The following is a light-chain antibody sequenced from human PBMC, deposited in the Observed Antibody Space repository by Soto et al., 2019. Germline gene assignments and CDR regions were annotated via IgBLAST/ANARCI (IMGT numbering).Light chain of an antibody. CDR1: ESVNSNY. J-gene: IGKJ1*01. V-gene: IGKV3-20*01. Sequence: EIVLTQSPGTLSLSPGERATLSCRANESVNSNYLGWYQQRPGQAPRLLVYDASKRATGIPDRFSGSGSGTDFTLTISRLGPEDFAVYYCQQYSNSRTFGQGTKVETK. CDR2: DAS. CDR3: QQYSNSRT.